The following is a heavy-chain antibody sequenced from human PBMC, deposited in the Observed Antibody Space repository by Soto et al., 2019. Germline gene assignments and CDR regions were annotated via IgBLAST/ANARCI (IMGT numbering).Heavy chain of an antibody. CDR1: GYTFTSYA. J-gene: IGHJ4*02. Sequence: QVQLVQSGAEVKKPGASVKVSCKASGYTFTSYAMHWVRQAPGQRLEWMGWINAGNGNTKYSQKFQGRVTITRDTSASTAYMELSSLRSEDTAVYYCARADMNFDGDYALDYWGQGTLVTVSS. V-gene: IGHV1-3*01. CDR2: INAGNGNT. CDR3: ARADMNFDGDYALDY. D-gene: IGHD4-17*01.